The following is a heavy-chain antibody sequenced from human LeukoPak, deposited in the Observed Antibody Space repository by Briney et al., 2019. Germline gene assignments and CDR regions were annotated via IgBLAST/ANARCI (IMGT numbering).Heavy chain of an antibody. V-gene: IGHV4-30-4*01. D-gene: IGHD3-22*01. CDR3: ARHAPRRWYYDSSGYRYAFDI. Sequence: SQTLSLTCSVSGDSISIGDYRWSWIRQSPGKGLEWIGYIYYSGSTNYNPSLKSRVTISVDTSKNQFSLKLSSVTAADTAVYYCARHAPRRWYYDSSGYRYAFDIWGQGTMVTVSS. CDR1: GDSISIGDYR. J-gene: IGHJ3*02. CDR2: IYYSGST.